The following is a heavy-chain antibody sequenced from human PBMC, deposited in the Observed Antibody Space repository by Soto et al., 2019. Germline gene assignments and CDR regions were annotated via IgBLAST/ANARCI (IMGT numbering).Heavy chain of an antibody. CDR1: GFSVSRNH. CDR2: SYSDGST. V-gene: IGHV3-53*01. CDR3: ARDQFFGSSSYTNVYSYYYGMDV. Sequence: GGSLRLSCAASGFSVSRNHMSWVRQAPGKGLEWVSGSYSDGSTYYADSVRGRFTISRDNSKSTLYLHMNSLRVEDTAVYYCARDQFFGSSSYTNVYSYYYGMDVWGPGTTVTVSS. J-gene: IGHJ6*02. D-gene: IGHD3-10*01.